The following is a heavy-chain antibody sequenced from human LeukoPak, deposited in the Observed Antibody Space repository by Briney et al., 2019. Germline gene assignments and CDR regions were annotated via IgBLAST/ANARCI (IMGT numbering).Heavy chain of an antibody. V-gene: IGHV1-69*13. CDR3: ARDANYGGNS. D-gene: IGHD4-23*01. J-gene: IGHJ4*02. CDR1: GGTFSSYA. Sequence: ASVKVSCKASGGTFSSYAISWVRQAPGQGIEWMGGIIPIFGTANYAQKFQGRVTITADESTSTAYMELSSLRSEDTAVYYCARDANYGGNSWGQGTLVTVSS. CDR2: IIPIFGTA.